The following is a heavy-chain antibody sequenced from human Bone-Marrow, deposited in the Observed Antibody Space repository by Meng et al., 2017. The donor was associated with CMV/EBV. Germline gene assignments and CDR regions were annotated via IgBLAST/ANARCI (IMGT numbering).Heavy chain of an antibody. Sequence: GESLKISCAASGFTFSSYAMHWVRQAPGKGLEWVAVIWYDGSNKYYADSVKGRFTISRDNSKNTLYLQMNSLRAEDTAVYYCANRGDGYCSSTSCYRYYYYGMDVWGQGTTVTVSS. CDR1: GFTFSSYA. CDR3: ANRGDGYCSSTSCYRYYYYGMDV. D-gene: IGHD2-2*01. J-gene: IGHJ6*02. CDR2: IWYDGSNK. V-gene: IGHV3-33*08.